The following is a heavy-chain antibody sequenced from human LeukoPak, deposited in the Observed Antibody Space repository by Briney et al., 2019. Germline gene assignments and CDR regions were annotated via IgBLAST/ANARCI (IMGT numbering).Heavy chain of an antibody. CDR2: ITGSGDST. D-gene: IGHD1-26*01. CDR1: GFTFSNYA. CDR3: AKTAEWELTYYFDY. J-gene: IGHJ4*02. V-gene: IGHV3-23*01. Sequence: GGPLRLSCAVSGFTFSNYAMSWVRQAPGKGLEWVSAITGSGDSTYYADSVKGRFTISRDSSKNTLYLQMNSLRVEDTAVYYCAKTAEWELTYYFDYWGQGTLVTVSS.